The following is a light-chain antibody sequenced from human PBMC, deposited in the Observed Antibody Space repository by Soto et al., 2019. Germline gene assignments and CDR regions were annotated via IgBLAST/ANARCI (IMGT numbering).Light chain of an antibody. Sequence: IGLTQSHGTRSLSPVERVTLSCRASQIVNNNYLAWYQQKPGQAPRLVIYAASSRATGVPDRFSGSGSGTDFTLTISRLEPEDFAVYYCQQYAKAPLTFGQGSKVDIK. V-gene: IGKV3-20*01. CDR3: QQYAKAPLT. CDR1: QIVNNNY. J-gene: IGKJ1*01. CDR2: AAS.